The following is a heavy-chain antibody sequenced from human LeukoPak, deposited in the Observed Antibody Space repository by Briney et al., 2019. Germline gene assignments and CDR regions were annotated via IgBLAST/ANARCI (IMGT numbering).Heavy chain of an antibody. Sequence: SCKASGYTLTVYYIHWVRQAPGKGLEWVAVIWYDGSNKYYADSVKGRFTISRDNSKNTLYLQMNSLRAEDTAVYYCARGQNYYDSSGYLYYFDYWGQGTLVTVSS. J-gene: IGHJ4*02. V-gene: IGHV3-33*01. CDR1: GYTLTVYY. D-gene: IGHD3-22*01. CDR2: IWYDGSNK. CDR3: ARGQNYYDSSGYLYYFDY.